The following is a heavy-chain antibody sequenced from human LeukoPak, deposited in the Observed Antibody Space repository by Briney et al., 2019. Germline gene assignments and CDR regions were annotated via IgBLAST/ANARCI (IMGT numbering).Heavy chain of an antibody. J-gene: IGHJ4*02. Sequence: TGGSLRLSCAASGVTFSSNGMSWVRQAPGKGLEWVSVISGDGITTHYAGSVKGRFTISRDNSKKMLYLQMNSLRAEDTAVYYCAKDRSEIVGASDYWGQGTLVTVSS. D-gene: IGHD1-26*01. CDR2: ISGDGITT. CDR1: GVTFSSNG. V-gene: IGHV3-23*01. CDR3: AKDRSEIVGASDY.